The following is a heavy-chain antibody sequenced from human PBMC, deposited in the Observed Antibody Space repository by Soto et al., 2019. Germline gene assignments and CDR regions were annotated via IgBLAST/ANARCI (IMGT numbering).Heavy chain of an antibody. J-gene: IGHJ5*02. Sequence: QAQLVQSGAEVKKPGASVKVSCNASGYTFTSYAISWVRQAPGQGLEWRGWMSTYSGNTKYAHRFQGRATMTTDASTTTGYLELRNLTSDETAVYYCASDLGPGVASGVFYWLNPWGQGTLVTVSS. CDR2: MSTYSGNT. D-gene: IGHD3-16*01. V-gene: IGHV1-18*01. CDR3: ASDLGPGVASGVFYWLNP. CDR1: GYTFTSYA.